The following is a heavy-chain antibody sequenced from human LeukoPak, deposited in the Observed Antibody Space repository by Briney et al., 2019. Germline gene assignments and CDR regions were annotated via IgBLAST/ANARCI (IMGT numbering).Heavy chain of an antibody. V-gene: IGHV3-23*01. CDR1: GFTFSSYA. D-gene: IGHD2-2*02. CDR2: ISGSGGST. CDR3: APRGAHCSSTSCYTGEYFQH. J-gene: IGHJ1*01. Sequence: GGSLRLSCAASGFTFSSYAMSWVRQAPGKGLEWVSAISGSGGSTYYADSVKGRFTISRDNSKNTLYLQMNSLRAEDTAVYYCAPRGAHCSSTSCYTGEYFQHWGQGTLVTVSS.